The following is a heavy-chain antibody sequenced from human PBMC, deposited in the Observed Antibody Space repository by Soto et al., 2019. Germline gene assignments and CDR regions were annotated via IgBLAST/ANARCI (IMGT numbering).Heavy chain of an antibody. CDR1: GYTFTNYW. CDR2: IYPGDSDT. V-gene: IGHV5-51*01. J-gene: IGHJ6*02. Sequence: ESLKISCKGSGYTFTNYWIGWVRQMPGKGLEWMGIIYPGDSDTKYNPSFQGQVTISADKSITTTYLQWSSLKASDTAIYYCAASIFYYGMDVWGQGTTVTVSS. CDR3: AASIFYYGMDV.